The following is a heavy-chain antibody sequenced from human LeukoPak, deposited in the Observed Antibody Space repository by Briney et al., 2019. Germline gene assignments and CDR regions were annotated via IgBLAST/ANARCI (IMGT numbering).Heavy chain of an antibody. CDR1: GFTFSSYS. V-gene: IGHV3-21*04. Sequence: GGSLRLSCAASGFTFSSYSMNWVRQAPGKGLEWVSSISSSSSYIYYADSVKGRFTISRDNAKNSLYLQMNSLRAEDTAVYHCANVAFYYSSGTYVWGQGTLVTVSS. D-gene: IGHD3-10*01. J-gene: IGHJ4*02. CDR2: ISSSSSYI. CDR3: ANVAFYYSSGTYV.